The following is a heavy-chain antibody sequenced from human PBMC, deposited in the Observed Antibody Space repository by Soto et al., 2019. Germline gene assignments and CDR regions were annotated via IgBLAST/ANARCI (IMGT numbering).Heavy chain of an antibody. J-gene: IGHJ6*02. CDR1: GGTFSSYA. Sequence: ASVKVSCKASGGTFSSYAISWVRQAPGQGLEWMGGIIPIFGTANYAQKFQGRVTITADESTSTAYMELSSLRSEDTAVYYCARRENCSSTSCYARYYYYGMDVWGQGTTVTVSS. V-gene: IGHV1-69*13. D-gene: IGHD2-2*01. CDR2: IIPIFGTA. CDR3: ARRENCSSTSCYARYYYYGMDV.